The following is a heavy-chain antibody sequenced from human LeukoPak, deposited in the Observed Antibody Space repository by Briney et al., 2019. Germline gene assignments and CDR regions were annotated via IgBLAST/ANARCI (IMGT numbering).Heavy chain of an antibody. Sequence: GGSLRLSCAAPGFTFDTYPMNWVRQAPGKGLEWVSFISGSSKTIYYADSVKGRFTISRDNAKNSLYLQMNSLRAEDTAVYYCARDDDIVVVPAAIDYWGQGTLVTVSS. CDR1: GFTFDTYP. D-gene: IGHD2-2*01. CDR3: ARDDDIVVVPAAIDY. CDR2: ISGSSKTI. V-gene: IGHV3-48*04. J-gene: IGHJ4*02.